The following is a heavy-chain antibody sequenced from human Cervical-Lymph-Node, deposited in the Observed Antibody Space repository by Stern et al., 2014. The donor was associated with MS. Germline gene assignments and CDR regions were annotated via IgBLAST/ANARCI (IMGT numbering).Heavy chain of an antibody. V-gene: IGHV3-21*01. CDR2: ITGSSGEI. D-gene: IGHD6-19*01. J-gene: IGHJ4*02. CDR3: ARSIAVTGTDQ. Sequence: EVQLVESGGGLVKPGGSLRLSCEASGFTFNAFGMNWVRQAPGRGLEWVSSITGSSGEIHYADSVKCRFIISRDNAKNSVYLQMNSLRVNDTAVYYCARSIAVTGTDQWGQGVLVTVSS. CDR1: GFTFNAFG.